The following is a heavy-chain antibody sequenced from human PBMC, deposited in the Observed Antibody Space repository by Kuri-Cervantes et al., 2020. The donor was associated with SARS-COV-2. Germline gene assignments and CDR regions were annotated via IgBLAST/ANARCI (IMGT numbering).Heavy chain of an antibody. D-gene: IGHD3-22*01. Sequence: GSLSLSCTVSGGSISSYYWSWIRQPPGKGLEWIGYIYYSGSTNYNPSLKSRVTISVDTSKNQFSLKLSSVTAADTAVYYCARVSANYYDSSGYITTALSYFDYWGQGTLVTVSS. V-gene: IGHV4-59*01. CDR3: ARVSANYYDSSGYITTALSYFDY. J-gene: IGHJ4*02. CDR1: GGSISSYY. CDR2: IYYSGST.